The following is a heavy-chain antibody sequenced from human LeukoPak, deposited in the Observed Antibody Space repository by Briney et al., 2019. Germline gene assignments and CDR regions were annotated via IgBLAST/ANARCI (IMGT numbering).Heavy chain of an antibody. V-gene: IGHV3-11*05. Sequence: GRSLSLSCAASGFIFSDYYMSWLRQAQGQGLEWLSYISSSSIYTSYADSVKGRFTISRDNAKNSLYLKLNSRRAEDTAGYYGARGSPPDFWGQGTLVTVSS. CDR1: GFIFSDYY. J-gene: IGHJ4*02. D-gene: IGHD2-15*01. CDR3: ARGSPPDF. CDR2: ISSSSIYT.